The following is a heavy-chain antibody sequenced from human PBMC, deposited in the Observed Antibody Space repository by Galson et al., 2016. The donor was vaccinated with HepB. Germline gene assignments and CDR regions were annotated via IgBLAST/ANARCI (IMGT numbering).Heavy chain of an antibody. CDR3: ARAFRYGFVTHYYGMDV. CDR1: GFTFSGYA. CDR2: ISYDGSNK. Sequence: SLRLSCAASGFTFSGYAMHWVRQAPGKGLEWVAVISYDGSNKYYADSVKGRFTVSRDNSKNTLYLQMNSLRAEDTAVYYCARAFRYGFVTHYYGMDVWGQGTTVTVSS. D-gene: IGHD5-18*01. V-gene: IGHV3-30*04. J-gene: IGHJ6*02.